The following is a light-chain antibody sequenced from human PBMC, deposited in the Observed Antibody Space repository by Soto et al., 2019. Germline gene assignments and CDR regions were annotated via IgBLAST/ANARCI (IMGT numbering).Light chain of an antibody. CDR3: QQSYTTPSIT. V-gene: IGKV1-39*01. CDR1: QSISSY. J-gene: IGKJ5*01. Sequence: DIQMTQSPSSLSASVGDRVTITCRSSQSISSYLNWYQQKPGKAPKLLMYTASSLQSGVPSRFSGSGSGTGFTLTISSLQPEDFATYYCQQSYTTPSITFGQGTRLEIK. CDR2: TAS.